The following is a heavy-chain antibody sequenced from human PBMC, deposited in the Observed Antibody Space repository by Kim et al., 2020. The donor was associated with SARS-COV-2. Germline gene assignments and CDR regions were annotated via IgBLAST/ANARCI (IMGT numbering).Heavy chain of an antibody. CDR3: SRDHGGGRCSWPIYYYYG. CDR1: GFTVSSNY. J-gene: IGHJ6*01. D-gene: IGHD6-13*01. Sequence: GGSLRLSCAASGFTVSSNYMSWVRQAPGKGLEWVSVIYSGGSTYYADSVKGRFTISRYNSKNKLYLQMNSLRAEDTAVYYCSRDHGGGRCSWPIYYYYG. CDR2: IYSGGST. V-gene: IGHV3-53*01.